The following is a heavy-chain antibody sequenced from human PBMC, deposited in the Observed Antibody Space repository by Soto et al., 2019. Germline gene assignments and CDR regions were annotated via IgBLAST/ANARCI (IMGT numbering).Heavy chain of an antibody. CDR1: NGSIVSYY. J-gene: IGHJ5*02. D-gene: IGHD6-13*01. CDR3: ARVGRLITAAGLLDA. Sequence: SETLSLTCTISNGSIVSYYCTFIRHPPGKGLEWIGHIYYSGSTNYDPSLKSRLTLSLDTSKNQFSLKLTSVTAADTAVYYCARVGRLITAAGLLDAWGQGTLVTVSS. CDR2: IYYSGST. V-gene: IGHV4-59*01.